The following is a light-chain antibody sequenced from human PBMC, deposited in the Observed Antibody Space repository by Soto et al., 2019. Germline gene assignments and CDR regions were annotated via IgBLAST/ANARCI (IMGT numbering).Light chain of an antibody. Sequence: VITQGPRALSASPGERATLSCRASQSVSSNLAWYQQKPGQAPRLLIYGASTRATGIPDRFTGSDSGTEFILTISSLQSEDFAVYYCQQYHHWWTFGQGTKVDIK. CDR2: GAS. CDR3: QQYHHWWT. CDR1: QSVSSN. V-gene: IGKV3-15*01. J-gene: IGKJ1*01.